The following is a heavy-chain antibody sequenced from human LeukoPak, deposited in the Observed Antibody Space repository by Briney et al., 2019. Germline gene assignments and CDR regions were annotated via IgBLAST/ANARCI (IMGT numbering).Heavy chain of an antibody. CDR3: ASWAGGVYSGSQRGFDN. Sequence: KSSETLSLTCTLSGGSITNYSYYWAWIRQPPGKGLEWIGSIYYSGNTFYSASLKSRLSISVDTSNNQFALKLSSVTAADTALYYCASWAGGVYSGSQRGFDNWGQGTLVTVSS. V-gene: IGHV4-39*01. J-gene: IGHJ4*02. D-gene: IGHD3-10*01. CDR2: IYYSGNT. CDR1: GGSITNYSYY.